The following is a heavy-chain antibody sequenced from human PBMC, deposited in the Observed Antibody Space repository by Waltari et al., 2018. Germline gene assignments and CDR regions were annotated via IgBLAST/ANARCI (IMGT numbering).Heavy chain of an antibody. V-gene: IGHV4-34*01. J-gene: IGHJ5*02. CDR3: ASRYSGYDSGWFDP. D-gene: IGHD5-12*01. Sequence: PPGKGRDVSGEMEQSGSTNYNPSLKRRVSISVDTTKNQFSLKLSFVTAAYTSVYYCASRYSGYDSGWFDPWGQGTLVTVSS. CDR2: MEQSGST.